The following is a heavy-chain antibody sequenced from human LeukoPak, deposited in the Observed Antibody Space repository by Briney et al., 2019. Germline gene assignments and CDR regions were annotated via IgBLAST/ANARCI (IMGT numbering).Heavy chain of an antibody. V-gene: IGHV4-34*01. CDR2: INHSGST. D-gene: IGHD2-2*02. J-gene: IGHJ5*02. CDR1: GGSFSGYY. CDR3: ARGSNTRYCSSTSCYNRGTVWFDP. Sequence: SETLSLTCAVYGGSFSGYYWSWIRQPPGKGLEWIGEINHSGSTNYNPSLKSRVTISVDTSKNQFSLKLSSVTAADTAVYYCARGSNTRYCSSTSCYNRGTVWFDPWGQGTLVTVSS.